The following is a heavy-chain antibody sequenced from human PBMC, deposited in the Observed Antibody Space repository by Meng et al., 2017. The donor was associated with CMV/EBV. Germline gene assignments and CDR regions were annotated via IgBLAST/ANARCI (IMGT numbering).Heavy chain of an antibody. Sequence: LSLTCAASGFTFSSYAMHWVRQAPGKGLEYVSAISSNGGSTYYADSVKGRFTISRDNSKNTLYLQMGSLRAEDMAVYYCARSVGELPVYYYGMDVWGQGTTVTVSS. J-gene: IGHJ6*02. CDR1: GFTFSSYA. D-gene: IGHD1-26*01. CDR3: ARSVGELPVYYYGMDV. CDR2: ISSNGGST. V-gene: IGHV3-64*02.